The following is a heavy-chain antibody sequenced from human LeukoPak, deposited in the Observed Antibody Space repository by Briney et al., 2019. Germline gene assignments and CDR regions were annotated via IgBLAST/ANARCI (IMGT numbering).Heavy chain of an antibody. CDR3: ASRTYYDILTGYSI. CDR1: GGSISSGGYY. CDR2: IYYSGST. Sequence: SQTLSLTCTASGGSISSGGYYWSWIRQHPGKGLEWIGYIYYSGSTYYNPSLKSRVTISVDTSKNQFSLKLSSVTAADTAVYYCASRTYYDILTGYSIWGQGTLVTVSS. V-gene: IGHV4-31*03. J-gene: IGHJ4*02. D-gene: IGHD3-9*01.